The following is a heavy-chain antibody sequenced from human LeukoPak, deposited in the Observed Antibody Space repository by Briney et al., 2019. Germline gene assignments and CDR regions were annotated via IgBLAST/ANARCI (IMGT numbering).Heavy chain of an antibody. V-gene: IGHV3-23*01. CDR2: ISRSGDTT. Sequence: GGSLRLSCVASGFAFSSYTMSWVRQAPGKGLEWVSAISRSGDTTYYADSVRGRFTISRDNSKNTLYLQMNSLGVEDTAIYFCVTPAVIVRASYSDYWGQGTLVTVSS. D-gene: IGHD1-26*01. CDR1: GFAFSSYT. J-gene: IGHJ4*02. CDR3: VTPAVIVRASYSDY.